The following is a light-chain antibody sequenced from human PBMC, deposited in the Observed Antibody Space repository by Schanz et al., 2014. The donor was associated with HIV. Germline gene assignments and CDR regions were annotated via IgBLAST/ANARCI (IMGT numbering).Light chain of an antibody. CDR2: QVS. J-gene: IGKJ1*01. CDR3: QQYNSYPWT. Sequence: DTQMTQSPSTVSASVGDRVTITCRASQSINPWLAWYQQKPGKPPNLLIYQVSTLESGVPSRFSGSGSGTDFTLTINSLQPDDLATYFCQQYNSYPWTFGQGTKVE. V-gene: IGKV1-5*03. CDR1: QSINPW.